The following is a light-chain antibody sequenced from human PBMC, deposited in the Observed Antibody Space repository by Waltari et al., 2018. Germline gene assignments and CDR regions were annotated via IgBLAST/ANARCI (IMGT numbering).Light chain of an antibody. Sequence: QSALTQPASVSGSPGQSITISCTGTSHDVGNYDLVSWYQQHPGKAPNLIIYEVTKRPSGVSNRFSGSNAGNTASLTIAGRHTEDEGDYYCCSYSGDLSVGVVVGGGTKRTVL. CDR2: EVT. J-gene: IGLJ2*01. V-gene: IGLV2-23*02. CDR1: SHDVGNYDL. CDR3: CSYSGDLSVGVV.